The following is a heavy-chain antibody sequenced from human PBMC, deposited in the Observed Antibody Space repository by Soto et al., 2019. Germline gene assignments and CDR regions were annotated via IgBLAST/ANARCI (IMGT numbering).Heavy chain of an antibody. CDR3: ARSLGRGYSDP. V-gene: IGHV1-2*04. D-gene: IGHD6-13*01. J-gene: IGHJ5*02. CDR1: GYTFTNYG. CDR2: INPNSGGT. Sequence: ASEKVSCKASGYTFTNYGLTWVRQAPGQGLEWMGWINPNSGGTNYAQKFQGWVTMTRDTSISTAYMELSRLRSDDTAVYYCARSLGRGYSDPWGQGTLVTVSS.